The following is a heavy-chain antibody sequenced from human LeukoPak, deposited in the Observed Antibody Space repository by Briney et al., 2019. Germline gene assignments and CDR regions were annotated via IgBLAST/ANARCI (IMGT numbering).Heavy chain of an antibody. CDR1: GFTFSSYA. J-gene: IGHJ4*02. CDR3: EKATGWPRTHFDY. V-gene: IGHV3-23*01. D-gene: IGHD6-19*01. Sequence: GGSLRLSCAASGFTFSSYAMSWVRQTPGKGLEWVSSISASGGGTYYADSVKGRFTISRDNSKNTLCLQMNSRGAEDTAVYYCEKATGWPRTHFDYWGQGTLVTVSS. CDR2: ISASGGGT.